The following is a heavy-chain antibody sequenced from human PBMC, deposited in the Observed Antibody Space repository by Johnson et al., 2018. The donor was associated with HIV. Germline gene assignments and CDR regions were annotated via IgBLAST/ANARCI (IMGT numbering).Heavy chain of an antibody. Sequence: QVQLVESGGGVVLPGRSMRLSCAVSGLNFSDYSIHWVRQAPGKGLEWVAVISYDGSEKYYADSVKGRFTISRDSSKNTLYLQVNSLRAEDTAVYYCARGSRYTHDNDDVYLLHAFDIWGQGTVVTVSS. CDR3: ARGSRYTHDNDDVYLLHAFDI. V-gene: IGHV3-30*04. CDR2: ISYDGSEK. D-gene: IGHD3-16*01. J-gene: IGHJ3*02. CDR1: GLNFSDYS.